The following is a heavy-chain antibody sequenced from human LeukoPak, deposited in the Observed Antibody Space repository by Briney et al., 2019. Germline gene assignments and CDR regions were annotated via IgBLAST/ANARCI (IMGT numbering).Heavy chain of an antibody. Sequence: GGSLRLSCAASGFTVSGNYMSWVRQAPGKGLEWVSIIYSSGSTFYTDSVKGRFTISRDNSKNTLYLQMNSLRAEDTAVYYCAQEEGYYGSGPEGYWGQGTLVTVSS. V-gene: IGHV3-53*01. CDR1: GFTVSGNY. J-gene: IGHJ4*02. CDR3: AQEEGYYGSGPEGY. CDR2: IYSSGST. D-gene: IGHD3-10*01.